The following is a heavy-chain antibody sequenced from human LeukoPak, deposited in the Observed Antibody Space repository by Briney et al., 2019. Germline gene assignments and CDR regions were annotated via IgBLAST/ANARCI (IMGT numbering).Heavy chain of an antibody. J-gene: IGHJ1*01. CDR3: ARKSIVVITPAEY. D-gene: IGHD3-22*01. Sequence: GGSLRLSCAASGFTVSSNYMSWVRQAPGKGLEWVSVIYSGGSTYYADSVKGRFTISRDNAKNSLYLQMNSLRVEDTAVYYCARKSIVVITPAEYWGQGTLVTVSS. V-gene: IGHV3-53*01. CDR1: GFTVSSNY. CDR2: IYSGGST.